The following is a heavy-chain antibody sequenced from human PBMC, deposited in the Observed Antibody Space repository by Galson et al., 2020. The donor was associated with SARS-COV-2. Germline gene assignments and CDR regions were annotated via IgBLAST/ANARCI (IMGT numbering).Heavy chain of an antibody. CDR3: ARGGFFYYDSSGYYHDGFDI. CDR2: IRKDGSES. Sequence: GESLKISCAASGFTFSSYWMTWVRQAPGKGLEWVANIRKDGSESYYVDSVKGRFTISRDNANNSLYLQMNSLRAEDTAVYYCARGGFFYYDSSGYYHDGFDIWGQGTMVTVSS. J-gene: IGHJ3*02. CDR1: GFTFSSYW. D-gene: IGHD3-22*01. V-gene: IGHV3-7*05.